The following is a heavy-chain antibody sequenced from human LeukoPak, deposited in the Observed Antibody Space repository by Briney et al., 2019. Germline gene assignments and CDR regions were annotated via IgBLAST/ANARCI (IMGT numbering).Heavy chain of an antibody. CDR2: ISSSGSTI. Sequence: GGSLRLSCAASGFTFSSYSMNWIRQAPGKGLEWVSYISSSGSTIYYADSVKGRFTISRDNTKNSLYLQMNSLRAEDTAVYYCARGITMIPAPDAFDIWGQGTMVTVSS. J-gene: IGHJ3*02. V-gene: IGHV3-48*04. CDR1: GFTFSSYS. CDR3: ARGITMIPAPDAFDI. D-gene: IGHD3-22*01.